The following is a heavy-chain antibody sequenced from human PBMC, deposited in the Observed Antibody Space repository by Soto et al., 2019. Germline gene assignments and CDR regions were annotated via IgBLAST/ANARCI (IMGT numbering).Heavy chain of an antibody. CDR3: ARDSSIAGLYYGMDV. V-gene: IGHV4-31*03. J-gene: IGHJ6*02. CDR2: NYYSGIT. CDR1: GGSISSGGYY. Sequence: QVQLQESGPGLVKPSQTLSLTCTVSGGSISSGGYYWTWIRQHPGKGLEWIGYNYYSGITYYNPSLKTRVTISLATSKNQFSLKLSSVTAADTAVYYCARDSSIAGLYYGMDVWGQGTTVTVSS. D-gene: IGHD6-6*01.